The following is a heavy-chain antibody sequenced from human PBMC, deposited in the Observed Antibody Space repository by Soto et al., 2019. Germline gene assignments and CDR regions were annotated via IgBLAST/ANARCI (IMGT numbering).Heavy chain of an antibody. CDR3: SRNSQETYSRFDP. Sequence: QVQLQESGPGLVKPSETLSLICTVSGGSITSYYWNWIRQPAGKGLEWIGRIYSSGSTNYNPSLKNRVTMSGDMSYYYFSLRLQSVTAADTAIYYCSRNSQETYSRFDPWGQGTLVTVSS. V-gene: IGHV4-4*07. CDR1: GGSITSYY. CDR2: IYSSGST. D-gene: IGHD5-18*01. J-gene: IGHJ5*02.